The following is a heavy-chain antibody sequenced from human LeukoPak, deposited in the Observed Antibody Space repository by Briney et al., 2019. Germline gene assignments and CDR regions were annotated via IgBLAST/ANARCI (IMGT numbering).Heavy chain of an antibody. CDR3: ASRIAARANTYYYDSSGYLDY. D-gene: IGHD3-22*01. CDR2: IYYSGST. Sequence: SETLSLTCAVSGGSISSSTYYWSWIRQPPGKGLEWIGSIYYSGSTYYNPSLKSRVTISVDTSKNQFSLKLSSVTAADTAVYYCASRIAARANTYYYDSSGYLDYWGQGTLVTVSS. J-gene: IGHJ4*02. CDR1: GGSISSSTYY. V-gene: IGHV4-39*01.